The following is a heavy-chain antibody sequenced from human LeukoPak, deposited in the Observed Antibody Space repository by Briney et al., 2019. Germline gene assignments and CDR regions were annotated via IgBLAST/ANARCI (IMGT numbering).Heavy chain of an antibody. V-gene: IGHV3-21*04. J-gene: IGHJ6*02. Sequence: GGSLRLSCAASGFTFSSYSMNWVRQAPGKGLEWVSSISSSSSYIYYADSVKGRFTISRDNAKNSLYLQMNSLRAEDTAVYYCASTRRKVAATGAYYYGMDVWGQGTTVTVSS. CDR1: GFTFSSYS. CDR3: ASTRRKVAATGAYYYGMDV. CDR2: ISSSSSYI. D-gene: IGHD2-15*01.